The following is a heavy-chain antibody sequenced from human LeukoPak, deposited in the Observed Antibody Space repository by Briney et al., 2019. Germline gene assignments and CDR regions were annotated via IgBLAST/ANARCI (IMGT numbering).Heavy chain of an antibody. D-gene: IGHD2-21*01. Sequence: PGGSLRLSCAASGFTFSNYGMHWVRQAPGKGLEWVAVISFDGSNKYYADSVKGRFTISRDTSKNTLYLQMNSLRVEDTAIYYCAKVPLYSFTPPFDYWGQGTLVTVSS. CDR1: GFTFSNYG. CDR3: AKVPLYSFTPPFDY. CDR2: ISFDGSNK. J-gene: IGHJ4*02. V-gene: IGHV3-30*18.